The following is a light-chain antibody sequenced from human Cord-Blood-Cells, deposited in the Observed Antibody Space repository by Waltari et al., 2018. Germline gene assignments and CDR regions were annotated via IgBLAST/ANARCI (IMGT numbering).Light chain of an antibody. CDR1: QGISSY. CDR3: QQYYSYPYS. V-gene: IGKV1-8*01. J-gene: IGKJ2*03. Sequence: AIRMTPYPSSFSASTGDRVTITWRASQGISSYLAWYQQKPGKAPKLLIYAASTLQSGVPSRFSGSGSGTDFTLTISCLQSEDFATYYCQQYYSYPYSFGQGTKLEIK. CDR2: AAS.